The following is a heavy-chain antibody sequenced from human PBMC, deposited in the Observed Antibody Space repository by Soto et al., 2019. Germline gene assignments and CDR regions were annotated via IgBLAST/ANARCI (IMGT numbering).Heavy chain of an antibody. V-gene: IGHV3-23*01. D-gene: IGHD4-4*01. CDR3: AKESAYSNPLTAARECWDY. Sequence: EVQLLESGGGLVQPGGSLRLSCAASGFTFSSYAMSWVRQAPGKGLEWVSAISGSGGSTYYADSVKGRFTISRDNSKNTPYLQMNSLRAEDTAVYYCAKESAYSNPLTAARECWDYWGQGTLVTVSS. CDR2: ISGSGGST. CDR1: GFTFSSYA. J-gene: IGHJ4*02.